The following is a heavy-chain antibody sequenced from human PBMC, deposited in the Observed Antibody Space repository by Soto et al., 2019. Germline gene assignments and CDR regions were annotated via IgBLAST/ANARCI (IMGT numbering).Heavy chain of an antibody. V-gene: IGHV1-69*01. CDR2: IIPIFGTA. D-gene: IGHD1-26*01. CDR1: GGTFSSYA. CDR3: ASFMPGTPSYYYGMDV. J-gene: IGHJ6*02. Sequence: QVQLVQTGAEVKKPGSSVKVSCKASGGTFSSYAISWVRQAPGQGLEWMGGIIPIFGTANYAQKFQGRVTITADESTSTAYMGLSSLRSEDTAVYYCASFMPGTPSYYYGMDVWGQGTTVTVSS.